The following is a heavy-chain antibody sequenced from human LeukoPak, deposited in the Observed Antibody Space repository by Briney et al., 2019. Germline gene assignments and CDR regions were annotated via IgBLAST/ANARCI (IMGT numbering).Heavy chain of an antibody. Sequence: GGSLRLSCAASGFTFSTYAMSWVRQAPGKGLEWVSAISGSGGYTYHADSVEGRFTISRDNSKNTLYLQMNSLRAEDTAVYYCARMPGTALEIDYWGQGTLVTVSS. V-gene: IGHV3-23*01. D-gene: IGHD6-13*01. CDR3: ARMPGTALEIDY. CDR1: GFTFSTYA. J-gene: IGHJ4*02. CDR2: ISGSGGYT.